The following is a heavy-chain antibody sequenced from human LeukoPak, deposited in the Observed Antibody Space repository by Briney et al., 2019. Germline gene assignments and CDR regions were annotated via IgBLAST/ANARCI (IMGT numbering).Heavy chain of an antibody. CDR1: GCRFTNYW. CDR3: ARHPRSLYTSGWIDAFDI. J-gene: IGHJ3*02. Sequence: GESLKIYCQSSGCRFTNYWITRVRQMPGKGLEWMGRIDPSDSYTNYSPSFQRHVNISAEKSISTAYLQWSSLKASDTAIYYCARHPRSLYTSGWIDAFDIWGQGTMVTVSS. CDR2: IDPSDSYT. V-gene: IGHV5-10-1*01. D-gene: IGHD6-19*01.